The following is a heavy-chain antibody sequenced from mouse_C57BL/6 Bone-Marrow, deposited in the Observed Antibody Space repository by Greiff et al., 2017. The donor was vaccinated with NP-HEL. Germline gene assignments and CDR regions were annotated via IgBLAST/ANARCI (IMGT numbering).Heavy chain of an antibody. Sequence: QVQLQQPGTELVKPGASVKLSCKASGYTFTSYWMHWVKQRPGQGLEWIGNINPSNGGTNYNEKFKSKATLTVEKSSSTAYMQLSSLTSEDSAVYYCARSGYYGSSDYYAMDYWGQGTSVTVSS. D-gene: IGHD1-1*01. V-gene: IGHV1-53*01. J-gene: IGHJ4*01. CDR3: ARSGYYGSSDYYAMDY. CDR2: INPSNGGT. CDR1: GYTFTSYW.